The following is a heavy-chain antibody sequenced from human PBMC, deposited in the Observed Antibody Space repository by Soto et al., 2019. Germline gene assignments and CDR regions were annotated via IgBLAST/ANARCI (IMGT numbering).Heavy chain of an antibody. D-gene: IGHD4-17*01. CDR2: IIHIFGTA. CDR3: ARDRPYGDNWRDYYYYYGMDV. CDR1: GGTFSSYA. V-gene: IGHV1-69*01. J-gene: IGHJ6*02. Sequence: QVQLVQSGAEVKKPGSAVKVSCNASGGTFSSYAISWVRQAPGQGLEWIGGIIHIFGTANYAQKFQGRVTITADESTSKAYMELSSMRTENTAVAYYARDRPYGDNWRDYYYYYGMDVWGQGTTVNVS.